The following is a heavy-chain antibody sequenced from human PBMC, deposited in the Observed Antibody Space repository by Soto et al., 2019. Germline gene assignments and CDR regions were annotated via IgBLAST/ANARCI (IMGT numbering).Heavy chain of an antibody. J-gene: IGHJ6*02. V-gene: IGHV3-30-3*01. CDR3: ARPGSGYDVLTGRYFYYFHTMGV. Sequence: PEGSLRRSCAASGFIFNTYAMHWVRQAPGKGLEWVAVMSHDGSNSDYADSVKGRFTISRDNSKNTLFLQMNSLKTEDTAVYYCARPGSGYDVLTGRYFYYFHTMGVWGQGTTVTVSS. D-gene: IGHD3-9*01. CDR2: MSHDGSNS. CDR1: GFIFNTYA.